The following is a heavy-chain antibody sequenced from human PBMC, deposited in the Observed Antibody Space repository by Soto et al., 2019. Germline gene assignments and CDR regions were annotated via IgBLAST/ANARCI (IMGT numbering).Heavy chain of an antibody. V-gene: IGHV4-34*01. CDR1: GGSFSGYY. CDR3: ARGSGEDYGDSKGHAFAY. J-gene: IGHJ4*02. Sequence: SETLSLTCAVYGGSFSGYYWSWIRQPPGKGLEWIGEINHSGSTNYNPSLKRRVTISVDTSKNQFSLKLSSVTAADTAVYYCARGSGEDYGDSKGHAFAYWGQGTPVPVSS. CDR2: INHSGST. D-gene: IGHD4-17*01.